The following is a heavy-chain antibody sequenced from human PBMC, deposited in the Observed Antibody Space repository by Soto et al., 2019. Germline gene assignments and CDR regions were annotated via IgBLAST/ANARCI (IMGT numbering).Heavy chain of an antibody. J-gene: IGHJ4*02. V-gene: IGHV3-30*18. CDR1: GFNFDNYG. Sequence: PGGSLRLSXQASGFNFDNYGMHWVRQAPGKGLEWVAVITYDGSNKYYADSVKGRFTTSRDNSKNTLSLHLNTLKPEDTAVYHCAKDRVGGTFYTPLGFWGQGTLVTVSS. CDR3: AKDRVGGTFYTPLGF. D-gene: IGHD1-7*01. CDR2: ITYDGSNK.